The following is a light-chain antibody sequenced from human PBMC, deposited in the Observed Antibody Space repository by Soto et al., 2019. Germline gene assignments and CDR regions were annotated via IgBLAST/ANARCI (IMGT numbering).Light chain of an antibody. V-gene: IGKV3-15*01. CDR3: QQSNIWPFP. J-gene: IGKJ3*01. Sequence: EIVMTQSPATLSVSPGERATLSCRVSQSGSSNLALYQQKPGQAPRLLIYGASTRATGIPARFSGSGSETDFTLTISILKCDDFAVDYCQQSNIWPFPFGPGTQVDIK. CDR1: QSGSSN. CDR2: GAS.